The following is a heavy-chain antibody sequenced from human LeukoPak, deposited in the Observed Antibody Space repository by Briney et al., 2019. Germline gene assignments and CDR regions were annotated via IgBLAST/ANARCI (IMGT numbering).Heavy chain of an antibody. J-gene: IGHJ3*02. V-gene: IGHV1-69*13. CDR2: IIPIFGTA. CDR1: GYTFTNYY. Sequence: SVTVSCKASGYTFTNYYMHWVRQAPGQGLEWMGGIIPIFGTANYAQKFQGRVTITADESTSTAYMELSSLRSEDTAVYYCARVVDYYYDSSGQDAFDIWGQGTMVTVSS. D-gene: IGHD3-22*01. CDR3: ARVVDYYYDSSGQDAFDI.